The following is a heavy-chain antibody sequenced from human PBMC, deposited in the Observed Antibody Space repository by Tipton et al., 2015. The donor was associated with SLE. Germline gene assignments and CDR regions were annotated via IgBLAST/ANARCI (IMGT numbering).Heavy chain of an antibody. CDR3: ARGDFSSMDV. V-gene: IGHV4-31*11. Sequence: TLSLTCAVSGGSISIGGYSWSWLRQHPGRGLEWIGYVFYSGRTYYNPSLKSRVTISVDSSKSQFSLNLTSVTAADTAVYYCARGDFSSMDVWGKGTTVPVSS. J-gene: IGHJ6*03. CDR1: GGSISIGGYS. CDR2: VFYSGRT.